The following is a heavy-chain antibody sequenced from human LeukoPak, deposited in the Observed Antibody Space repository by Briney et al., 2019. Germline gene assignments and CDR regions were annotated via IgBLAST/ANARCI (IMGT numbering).Heavy chain of an antibody. D-gene: IGHD1-26*01. CDR1: GFTFSTYS. V-gene: IGHV3-21*01. CDR2: INSSSSYI. J-gene: IGHJ4*02. CDR3: ARGPSGGWELLPCFDS. Sequence: PGGSLRLSCAASGFTFSTYSMNWVRQAPGKGLEWLSSINSSSSYIYYADSMKGRFTISRDNAMNSLYLQMHSLSAEDTAVYYCARGPSGGWELLPCFDSWGQGTLVTVSS.